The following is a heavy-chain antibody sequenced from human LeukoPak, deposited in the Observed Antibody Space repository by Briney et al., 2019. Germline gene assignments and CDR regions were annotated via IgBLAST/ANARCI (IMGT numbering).Heavy chain of an antibody. CDR1: GFTFSSYG. V-gene: IGHV3-23*01. Sequence: GGSLRLSCAASGFTFSSYGMHWVRQAPGKGLEWVSTISGSGGSTYYADSVKGRFTISRDNSKNTLYLQMNSLRAEDTAVYYCAKDLRMDGDYYFDYWGQGTLVTVSS. J-gene: IGHJ4*02. CDR3: AKDLRMDGDYYFDY. D-gene: IGHD4-17*01. CDR2: ISGSGGST.